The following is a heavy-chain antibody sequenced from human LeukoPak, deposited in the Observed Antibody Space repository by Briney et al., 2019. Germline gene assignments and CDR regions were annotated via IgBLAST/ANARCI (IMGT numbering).Heavy chain of an antibody. CDR2: ISWNSGRI. CDR3: ANAGGYSSGWYLVY. Sequence: GGSLRLSCAASGFTFDDYAMHWVRQAPGKGLELVSGISWNSGRIDYADSVKGRFTISRDNAKKSLYLQMNSLRAEDTALYFCANAGGYSSGWYLVYWGQGTLVTVSS. D-gene: IGHD6-19*01. V-gene: IGHV3-9*01. CDR1: GFTFDDYA. J-gene: IGHJ4*02.